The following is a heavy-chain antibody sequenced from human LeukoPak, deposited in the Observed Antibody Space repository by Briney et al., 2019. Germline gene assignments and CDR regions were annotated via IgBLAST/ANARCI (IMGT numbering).Heavy chain of an antibody. J-gene: IGHJ6*03. CDR2: INPNSGVT. Sequence: VASVKVSCKASGYTFTGYYMHWVRQAPGQGLEWMGWINPNSGVTNYAQKFQGWVSMTRDTSISTAYMELSRLRSDDTAVYYCARVSVGGYYMDVWGKGTTVTISS. V-gene: IGHV1-2*04. CDR1: GYTFTGYY. D-gene: IGHD3-16*01. CDR3: ARVSVGGYYMDV.